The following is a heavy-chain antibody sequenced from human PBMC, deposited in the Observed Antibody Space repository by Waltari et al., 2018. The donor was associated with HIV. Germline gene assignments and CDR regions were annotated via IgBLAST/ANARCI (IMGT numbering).Heavy chain of an antibody. CDR3: ASDVQGYCAGERCFYGMDV. J-gene: IGHJ6*02. CDR1: TVRNYG. V-gene: IGHV3-33*01. CDR2: VWQDGSNK. Sequence: TVRNYGMHWVRQAPGKGLEWVAVVWQDGSNKYYGDSVKGRFTISRDNSKNTLELQMNSLRAEDTAVYYCASDVQGYCAGERCFYGMDVWGQGTTVTVSS. D-gene: IGHD2-8*02.